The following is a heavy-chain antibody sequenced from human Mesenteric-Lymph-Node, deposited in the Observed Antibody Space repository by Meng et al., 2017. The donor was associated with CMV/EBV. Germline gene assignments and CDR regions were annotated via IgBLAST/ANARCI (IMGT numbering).Heavy chain of an antibody. CDR1: GFTFSYYW. V-gene: IGHV3-53*01. J-gene: IGHJ4*02. D-gene: IGHD2-2*01. CDR3: ARAYCSGTNCYAGLLEY. Sequence: GESLKISCAASGFTFSYYWVTWVRQAPGKGLEWVSVIYSGGSSYYPHSVKGRFTISRDNSKNTVYLHVNSLRADDTAVYYCARAYCSGTNCYAGLLEYWGQGTLVTVSS. CDR2: IYSGGSS.